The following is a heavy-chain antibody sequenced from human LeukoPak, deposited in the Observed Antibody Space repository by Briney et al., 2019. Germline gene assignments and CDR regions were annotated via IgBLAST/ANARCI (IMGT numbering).Heavy chain of an antibody. D-gene: IGHD3-10*01. CDR2: ILGSGGGT. Sequence: GGSLRLSCAASGFTFSTYVMTWVRQAPGKGLEWVSAILGSGGGTYYTDSVKGRFTVSRDNSKNTLYLQMNSLRAEDTAVYYCATTPGAYYYYHMDVWGQGTTVTVSS. J-gene: IGHJ6*02. V-gene: IGHV3-23*01. CDR3: ATTPGAYYYYHMDV. CDR1: GFTFSTYV.